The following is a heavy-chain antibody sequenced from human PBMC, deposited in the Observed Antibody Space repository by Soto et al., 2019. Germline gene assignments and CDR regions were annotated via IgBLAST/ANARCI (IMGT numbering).Heavy chain of an antibody. D-gene: IGHD5-18*01. Sequence: GESLKISCKGSGYSFTSYWIGWVRQMPGKGLEWMGIIYPGDSDTRYSPSFQGQVTISADKSISTAYLQWSSLKASDTAMYYCARHVQGSCGYSYGIGGLDGSGQGPTVNVAS. CDR2: IYPGDSDT. CDR3: ARHVQGSCGYSYGIGGLDG. J-gene: IGHJ6*02. CDR1: GYSFTSYW. V-gene: IGHV5-51*01.